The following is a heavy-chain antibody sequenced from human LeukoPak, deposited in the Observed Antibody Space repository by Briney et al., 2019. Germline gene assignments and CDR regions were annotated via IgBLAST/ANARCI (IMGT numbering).Heavy chain of an antibody. CDR1: GGSISSYY. Sequence: SETPSLTCTVSGGSISSYYWSWIRQPPGKGLEWIGYIYYSGSTNYNPSLKSRVTISVDTSKNQFSLKLSSVTAADTAVYYCARDYYDSSGPYGDNWFDPWGQGTLVTVSS. CDR3: ARDYYDSSGPYGDNWFDP. J-gene: IGHJ5*02. CDR2: IYYSGST. D-gene: IGHD3-22*01. V-gene: IGHV4-59*01.